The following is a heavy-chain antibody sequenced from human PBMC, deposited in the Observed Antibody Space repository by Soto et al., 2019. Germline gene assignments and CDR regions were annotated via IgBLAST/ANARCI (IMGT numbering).Heavy chain of an antibody. CDR1: GFTFSSYG. J-gene: IGHJ3*02. Sequence: QVPLVESGGGVVQPGRSLRLSCAASGFTFSSYGMHWVRQAPGKGLEWVAVISYDGSNKYYADSVKGRFTISRDNSKNTLYLQMNSLRAEDTAVYYCAKDRRDIVLMVYAIPDAFDIWGQGTMVTVSS. D-gene: IGHD2-8*01. CDR2: ISYDGSNK. CDR3: AKDRRDIVLMVYAIPDAFDI. V-gene: IGHV3-30*18.